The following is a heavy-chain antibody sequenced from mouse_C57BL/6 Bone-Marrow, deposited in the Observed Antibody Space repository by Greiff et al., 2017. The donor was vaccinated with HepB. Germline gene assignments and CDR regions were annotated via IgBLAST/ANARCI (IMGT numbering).Heavy chain of an antibody. V-gene: IGHV1-81*01. D-gene: IGHD1-1*01. Sequence: VQLQQSGAELARPGASVKLSCEASGYTFTSYGISWVKQRTGQGLEWIGEIYPRSGNTYYNEKFKGKATLTADKSSSTAYMELRSLTSEDSAVYFCARYGLRYPYYFDYWGQGTTLTVSS. J-gene: IGHJ2*01. CDR3: ARYGLRYPYYFDY. CDR1: GYTFTSYG. CDR2: IYPRSGNT.